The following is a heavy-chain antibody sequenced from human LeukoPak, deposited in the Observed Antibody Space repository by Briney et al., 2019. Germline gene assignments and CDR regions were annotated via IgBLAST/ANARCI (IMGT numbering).Heavy chain of an antibody. D-gene: IGHD6-6*01. CDR2: IYYTGST. V-gene: IGHV4-59*08. Sequence: SETLSLTCSVSGGSISSLYWSWIRQPPGKGLEWIGYIYYTGSTNYNPSLKSRVTMFVDMSKNQFSLRLSSVTAAGTAVYYCARHRAYSSSSPFDYWGQGTLVTVSS. CDR3: ARHRAYSSSSPFDY. CDR1: GGSISSLY. J-gene: IGHJ4*02.